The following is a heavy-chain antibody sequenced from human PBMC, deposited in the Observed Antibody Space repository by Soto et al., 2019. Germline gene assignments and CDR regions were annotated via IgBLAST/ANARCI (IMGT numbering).Heavy chain of an antibody. D-gene: IGHD2-2*03. J-gene: IGHJ4*02. CDR3: AKMEGMDPWAYSFDY. V-gene: IGHV3-23*01. CDR2: IYGGGNGP. Sequence: EVQVLESGGGLVQPGGSLRLSCAATGFTFSDFAISWVLQAPGKGLEWVSRIYGGGNGPHYADSVKGRVTISRDNSKNTLYLQMNSLRAEDTAVYYCAKMEGMDPWAYSFDYWGQGTLVTVSS. CDR1: GFTFSDFA.